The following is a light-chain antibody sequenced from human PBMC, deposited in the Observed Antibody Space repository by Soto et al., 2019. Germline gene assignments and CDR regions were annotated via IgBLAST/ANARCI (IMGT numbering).Light chain of an antibody. CDR1: QSLLHSNGKKY. CDR3: MQALQTPIT. V-gene: IGKV2-28*01. Sequence: DIVMTQSPLSLPVTPGEPASISCRSSQSLLHSNGKKYMDWYLQKPGQSPQLLIYLGSNRASGVTDRFSGSGSGTDFTLKISRVEAEDVGLYYCMQALQTPITFGQGTRLEIK. CDR2: LGS. J-gene: IGKJ5*01.